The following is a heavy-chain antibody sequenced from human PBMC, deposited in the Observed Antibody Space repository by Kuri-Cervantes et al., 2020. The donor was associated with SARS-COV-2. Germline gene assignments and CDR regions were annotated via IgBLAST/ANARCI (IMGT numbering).Heavy chain of an antibody. CDR2: IIPIFGTA. D-gene: IGHD2-2*01. J-gene: IGHJ6*03. V-gene: IGHV1-69*13. CDR1: GGTFSSYA. CDR3: ARGDARPPHYYYYYMDV. Sequence: SVKVSCKASGGTFSSYAIGWVRQAPGQGLEWMGGIIPIFGTANYAQKFQGRVTITADESTSTAYMELSSLRSEDTAVYYCARGDARPPHYYYYYMDVWGKGTTVTVSS.